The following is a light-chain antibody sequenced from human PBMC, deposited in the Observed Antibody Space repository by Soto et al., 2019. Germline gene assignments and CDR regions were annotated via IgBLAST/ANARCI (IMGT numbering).Light chain of an antibody. J-gene: IGLJ2*01. CDR2: EGS. V-gene: IGLV2-23*01. CDR1: SSDVGSYNL. Sequence: QSALTQPASVSGSPEQSITISCTGISSDVGSYNLVSWYQQHPGKAPKVMIYEGSKRPSGVSNRFSGSRPGNTASLTISGLQAEDEAHYYCSSYAGSSTHVVFGGGTKLTVL. CDR3: SSYAGSSTHVV.